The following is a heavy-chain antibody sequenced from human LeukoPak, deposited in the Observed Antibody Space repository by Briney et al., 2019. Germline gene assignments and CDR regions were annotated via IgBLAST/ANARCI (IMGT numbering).Heavy chain of an antibody. Sequence: AGGSLRLSCAASGFTFDDYAMHWVRHAPGKGLEWVSLISGDGGSTYYADSVKGRFTISRDNSKNSLYLQMNSLRTEDTALYYCFYDTAGTGALDYWGQGTLVTVSS. D-gene: IGHD6-19*01. CDR1: GFTFDDYA. CDR3: FYDTAGTGALDY. CDR2: ISGDGGST. V-gene: IGHV3-43*02. J-gene: IGHJ4*02.